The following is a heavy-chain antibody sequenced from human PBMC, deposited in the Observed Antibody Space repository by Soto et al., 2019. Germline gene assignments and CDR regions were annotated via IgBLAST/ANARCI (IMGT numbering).Heavy chain of an antibody. Sequence: QVQLVQSGAEVKKPGASVKVSCKASGYTFTSYYVHWVRQAPGQRLEWMGIINPSTGGTNYPQKFQGNSTTPGDTSRRTVSRERGSRRLGEGAIYYCAGDRGNTPLRQWGRSFDYWGQGTLVTVSS. J-gene: IGHJ4*02. CDR1: GYTFTSYY. CDR2: INPSTGGT. D-gene: IGHD1-26*01. CDR3: AGDRGNTPLRQWGRSFDY. V-gene: IGHV1-46*01.